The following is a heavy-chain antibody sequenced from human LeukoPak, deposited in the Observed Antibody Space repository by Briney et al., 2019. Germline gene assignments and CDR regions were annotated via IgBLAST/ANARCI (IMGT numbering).Heavy chain of an antibody. J-gene: IGHJ3*02. V-gene: IGHV3-49*04. D-gene: IGHD1-14*01. CDR3: TKGTTGTHSDAFDI. Sequence: GGSLRLSCTASGFTFGDYAMSWVRQARGKGLEWVGFIRSKAYGGTTEYAASVKGRFTISRDDSKSIAYLQMNSLKTEDTAVYYCTKGTTGTHSDAFDIWGQGTMVTVSS. CDR2: IRSKAYGGTT. CDR1: GFTFGDYA.